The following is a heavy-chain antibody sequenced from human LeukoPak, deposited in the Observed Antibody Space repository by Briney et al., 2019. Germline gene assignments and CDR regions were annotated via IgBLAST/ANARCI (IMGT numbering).Heavy chain of an antibody. J-gene: IGHJ6*03. V-gene: IGHV4-38-2*02. D-gene: IGHD2-2*01. CDR1: GYSISSGYY. Sequence: SETLSLTCTVSGYSISSGYYWGWIRQPPGKGLEWIGSIYHGGSTYYNPSLKSRVTMSVDTSKNQFSLKLSSVTAADTAVYYCAILSSNYYYYYYMDVWGKGTTVTVSS. CDR2: IYHGGST. CDR3: AILSSNYYYYYYMDV.